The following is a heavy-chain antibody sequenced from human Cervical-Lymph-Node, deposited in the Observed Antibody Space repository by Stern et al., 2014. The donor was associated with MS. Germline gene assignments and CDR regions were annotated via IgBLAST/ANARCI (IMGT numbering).Heavy chain of an antibody. Sequence: VQLVPSGPGLVKPSATLSLTCTVSGGSISSYYWNWIRQPPGKGLEWVGYIYYSGSTNYNPSLKSRVTISVDTSKNQFSLTLSSMTAADTAVYYCARAVLYYGSGSYSNHFDSWGQGTLVTVSS. D-gene: IGHD3-10*01. CDR3: ARAVLYYGSGSYSNHFDS. CDR2: IYYSGST. J-gene: IGHJ4*02. CDR1: GGSISSYY. V-gene: IGHV4-59*01.